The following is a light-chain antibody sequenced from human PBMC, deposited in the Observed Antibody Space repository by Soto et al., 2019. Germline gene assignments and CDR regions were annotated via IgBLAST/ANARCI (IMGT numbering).Light chain of an antibody. CDR3: QSYDRSLRVV. V-gene: IGLV1-40*01. CDR1: SSNIGAGYN. J-gene: IGLJ2*01. Sequence: VVTQPPSVSGAPGQRVTISCTGSSSNIGAGYNVHWYQQLPGTAPKLLIYANNNRPSGVPDRFSASKSGTSASLAITGLQAADEADYYCQSYDRSLRVVFGGGTKLTVL. CDR2: ANN.